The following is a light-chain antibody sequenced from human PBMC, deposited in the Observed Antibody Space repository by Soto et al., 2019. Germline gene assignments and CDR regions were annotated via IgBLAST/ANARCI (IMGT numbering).Light chain of an antibody. J-gene: IGKJ1*01. CDR1: QSISSW. CDR2: DAS. CDR3: QQYNSYWT. V-gene: IGKV1-5*01. Sequence: DIQMTQSPSTLSASVGDRVTITCRASQSISSWLAWYQQKPGKAPKLLIYDASSLESGVPSRFSGSGSGTEFTLTIRSLQPDDFATYYCQQYNSYWTFGQGTKVDTK.